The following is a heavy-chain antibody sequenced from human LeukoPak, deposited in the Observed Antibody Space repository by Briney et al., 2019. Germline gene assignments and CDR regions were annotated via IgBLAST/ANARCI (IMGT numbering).Heavy chain of an antibody. CDR2: ISSSGSTI. Sequence: GGSLRLSCAASGFTFSSYEMNWVRQAPGKGLEWVSYISSSGSTIYYADSVKGRFTISRDNAKNSLYLQMNSLRAEDTAVYYCARALEAAADTSSHGHNYYGMDVWGQGTKVTVCS. D-gene: IGHD6-13*01. CDR1: GFTFSSYE. J-gene: IGHJ6*02. CDR3: ARALEAAADTSSHGHNYYGMDV. V-gene: IGHV3-48*03.